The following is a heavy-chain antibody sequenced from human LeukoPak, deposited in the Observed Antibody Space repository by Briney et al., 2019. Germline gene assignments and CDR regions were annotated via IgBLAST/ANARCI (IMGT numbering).Heavy chain of an antibody. V-gene: IGHV3-48*03. J-gene: IGHJ4*02. Sequence: PGGSLRLSCAASGFTFNSYEVNWVRQAPGKGLEWVSYINSGGSAIYYADSVKGRFTISRDNAKNSLYLQMNSLRADDTAVYYCARGASYVHYWGQGTLVTVSS. CDR3: ARGASYVHY. CDR2: INSGGSAI. CDR1: GFTFNSYE. D-gene: IGHD3-10*02.